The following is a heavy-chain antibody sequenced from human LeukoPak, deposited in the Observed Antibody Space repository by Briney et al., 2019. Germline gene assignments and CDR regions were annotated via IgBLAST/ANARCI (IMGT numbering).Heavy chain of an antibody. J-gene: IGHJ4*02. D-gene: IGHD3-10*01. V-gene: IGHV3-7*01. CDR2: IKQDGSEK. CDR3: ARGQRGQDY. CDR1: GFTFSNYW. Sequence: PGGSLRLSCAASGFTFSNYWMTWVRQAPAKGLEWVANIKQDGSEKHSVDSVKGRFTISRDNAKNSLYLQLNSLRADDTAVYYCARGQRGQDYWGQGTLVTVSS.